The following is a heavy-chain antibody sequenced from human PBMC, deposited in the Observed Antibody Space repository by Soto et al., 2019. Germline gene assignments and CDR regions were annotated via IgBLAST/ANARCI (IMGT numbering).Heavy chain of an antibody. CDR2: IYYSGST. V-gene: IGHV4-39*01. CDR3: ARLYCSGGSCYSGYNWFDP. J-gene: IGHJ5*02. CDR1: GGSISSSSYY. Sequence: ASETLSLTCTVSGGSISSSSYYWGWIRQPPGKGLEWIGSIYYSGSTYYNPSLKSRVTISVDTSKNQFSLKLSSVTAADTAVYYCARLYCSGGSCYSGYNWFDPWGQGTLVTVSS. D-gene: IGHD2-15*01.